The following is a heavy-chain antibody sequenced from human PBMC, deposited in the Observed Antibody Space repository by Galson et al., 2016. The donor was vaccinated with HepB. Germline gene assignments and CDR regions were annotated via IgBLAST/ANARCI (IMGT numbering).Heavy chain of an antibody. J-gene: IGHJ3*02. CDR3: ARSDATYYYDTRNALDI. D-gene: IGHD3-22*01. CDR2: ISGNGGST. Sequence: SLRLSCAASGFTFTNHQMHWARQVPGKGLEWVSTISGNGGSTYYADSVKGRFTISRDNSRNTLYLQMNILRAEDTAVYYCARSDATYYYDTRNALDIWGQGTMVTVSS. V-gene: IGHV3-23*01. CDR1: GFTFTNHQ.